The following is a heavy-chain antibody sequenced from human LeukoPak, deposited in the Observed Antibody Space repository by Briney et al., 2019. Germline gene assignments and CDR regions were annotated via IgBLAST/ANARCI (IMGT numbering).Heavy chain of an antibody. V-gene: IGHV4-59*12. J-gene: IGHJ5*02. CDR3: TRGPNWFDP. Sequence: PSETLSLTCTVSGGSISSYYWSWLRQPPGKGLEWIGYIYYSGSTNYNPSLKSRVTISVDTSKNQFSLKLNSVTAADTAVYYCTRGPNWFDPWGQGTLVTVSS. CDR2: IYYSGST. CDR1: GGSISSYY.